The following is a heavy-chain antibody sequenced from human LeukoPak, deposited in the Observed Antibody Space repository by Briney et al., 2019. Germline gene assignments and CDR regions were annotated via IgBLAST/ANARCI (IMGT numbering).Heavy chain of an antibody. D-gene: IGHD3-3*01. CDR2: IIPIFGTA. CDR1: GGTFSSYA. Sequence: GASVKVSCKASGGTFSSYAISWVRQAPGQGLEWMGGIIPIFGTANYAQKFQGRVTMTRDTSTSTVYMELSSLRSEDTAVYYCARAKPGITIFGVVKKTGYFDLWGRGTLVTVSS. V-gene: IGHV1-69*05. CDR3: ARAKPGITIFGVVKKTGYFDL. J-gene: IGHJ2*01.